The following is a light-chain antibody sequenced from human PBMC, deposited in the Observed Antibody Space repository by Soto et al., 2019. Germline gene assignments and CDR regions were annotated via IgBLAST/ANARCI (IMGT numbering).Light chain of an antibody. Sequence: DLQINQCPSTLGASVGDGGTITCRAIQSISSWLAWYQQKPGKAPKLLIYDASSLESGVPSRFSGSGSGAEFTLTISSLQPDDFATYYCQQYNSYSGTFGQGTKVDIK. J-gene: IGKJ1*01. CDR2: DAS. V-gene: IGKV1-5*01. CDR1: QSISSW. CDR3: QQYNSYSGT.